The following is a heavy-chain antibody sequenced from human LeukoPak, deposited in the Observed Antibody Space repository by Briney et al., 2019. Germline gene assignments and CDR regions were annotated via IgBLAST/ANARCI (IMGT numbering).Heavy chain of an antibody. Sequence: ASVKVSCKASGYTFTSYDINWARQATGQGLEWMGWMNPNSGNTGYAQKFQGRVTFTRDTSISTAYMELRSLTSEDTAVYYCARDYGGSSGWFDPWGQGTLVTVSS. CDR3: ARDYGGSSGWFDP. CDR2: MNPNSGNT. D-gene: IGHD4-23*01. V-gene: IGHV1-8*01. CDR1: GYTFTSYD. J-gene: IGHJ5*02.